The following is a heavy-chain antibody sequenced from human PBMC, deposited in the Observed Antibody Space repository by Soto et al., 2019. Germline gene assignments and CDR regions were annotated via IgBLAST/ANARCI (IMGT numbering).Heavy chain of an antibody. CDR3: ARDADFWSGYYSDDAFDI. V-gene: IGHV1-18*01. CDR1: GYTFTSYG. Sequence: ASVKVSCKASGYTFTSYGISWVRQAPGQGLEWMGWISAYNGNTNYAQKLQGRVTMTTDTSTSTAYMELRSLRSDDTAVYYCARDADFWSGYYSDDAFDIWGQGTMVTVSS. CDR2: ISAYNGNT. J-gene: IGHJ3*02. D-gene: IGHD3-3*01.